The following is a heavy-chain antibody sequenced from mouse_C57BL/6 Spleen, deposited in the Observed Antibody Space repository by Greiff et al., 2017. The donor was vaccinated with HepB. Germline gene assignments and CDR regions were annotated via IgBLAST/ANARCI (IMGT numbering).Heavy chain of an antibody. D-gene: IGHD1-1*01. CDR2: ISNGGGST. CDR3: ARLITTVVARRNAMDY. J-gene: IGHJ4*01. CDR1: GFTFSDYY. Sequence: EVQVVESGGGLVQPGGSLKLSCAASGFTFSDYYMYWVRQTPEKRLEWVAYISNGGGSTYYPDTVKGRFTISRDNAKNTLYLQMSRLKSEDTAMYYCARLITTVVARRNAMDYWGEGTSVTVSS. V-gene: IGHV5-12*01.